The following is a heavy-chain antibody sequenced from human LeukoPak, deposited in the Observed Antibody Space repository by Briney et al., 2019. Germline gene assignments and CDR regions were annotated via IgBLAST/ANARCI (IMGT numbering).Heavy chain of an antibody. Sequence: ASVKVSCKASGYTFTSYYMHWVRQAPGQGLEWMGIINPSGGSTSYAQKFQGRVTMTRDTSTSTVYMELSSLRSEDTAVYYCATNPEMAIAPDYWGQGTLVTVSS. CDR3: ATNPEMAIAPDY. CDR2: INPSGGST. J-gene: IGHJ4*02. CDR1: GYTFTSYY. V-gene: IGHV1-46*01. D-gene: IGHD5-24*01.